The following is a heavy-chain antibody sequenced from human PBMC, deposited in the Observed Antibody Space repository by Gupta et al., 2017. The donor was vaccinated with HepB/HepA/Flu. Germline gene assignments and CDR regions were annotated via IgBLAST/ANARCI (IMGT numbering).Heavy chain of an antibody. J-gene: IGHJ5*02. V-gene: IGHV3-30-3*01. Sequence: GRSLRLSCAASGFTFSSYAMHWVRQAPGKGLEWVAVISYDGSNKYYADSVKGRFTISRDNSKNTLYLQMNSLRAEDTAVYYCARDIMMAAPYNWFGPWGQGTLVTVSA. D-gene: IGHD3-16*01. CDR3: ARDIMMAAPYNWFGP. CDR2: ISYDGSNK. CDR1: GFTFSSYA.